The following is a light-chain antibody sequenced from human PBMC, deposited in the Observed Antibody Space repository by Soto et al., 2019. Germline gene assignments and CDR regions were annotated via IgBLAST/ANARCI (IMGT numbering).Light chain of an antibody. CDR2: KAS. J-gene: IGKJ1*01. CDR3: QHYNSYSEA. V-gene: IGKV1-5*03. CDR1: QTISSW. Sequence: IHRTHSTPTLAWCVVDIFIITGLASQTISSWLAWYQQKPGKAPKLLIYKASTLKSGVPSRFSGSGSGTEFTLTISSLQPDDFATYYCQHYNSYSEAFGQGTKVAIK.